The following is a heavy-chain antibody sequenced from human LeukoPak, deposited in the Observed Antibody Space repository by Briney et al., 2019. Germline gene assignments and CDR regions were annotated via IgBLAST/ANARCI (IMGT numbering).Heavy chain of an antibody. V-gene: IGHV3-30*03. CDR3: VGSYPYYFDY. Sequence: HPGGSLRLSCAASGFTFSSYGMHWVRQAPGKGLGWVAVISYDGSNKYYADSVKGRFTISRDNSKNTLYLQMNSLRAEDTAVYYCVGSYPYYFDYWGQGTLVTVSS. CDR2: ISYDGSNK. CDR1: GFTFSSYG. J-gene: IGHJ4*02. D-gene: IGHD3-16*01.